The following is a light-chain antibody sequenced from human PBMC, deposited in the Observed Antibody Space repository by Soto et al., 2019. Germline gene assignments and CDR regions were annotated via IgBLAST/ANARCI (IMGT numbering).Light chain of an antibody. CDR2: DAS. V-gene: IGKV1-5*01. CDR3: QQYNNFPGT. Sequence: DIQMTQSPSTLSASVGDRITITCRASQSVSAWVAWYQQKPGKAPKVVIYDASSLESGVPSRFAGSRSGTEFTLTINSLQPDDSATYYCQQYNNFPGTFGQGTKVEIK. J-gene: IGKJ1*01. CDR1: QSVSAW.